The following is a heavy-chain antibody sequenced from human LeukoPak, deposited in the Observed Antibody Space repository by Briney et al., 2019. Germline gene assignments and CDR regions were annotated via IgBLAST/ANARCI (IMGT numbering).Heavy chain of an antibody. CDR1: GFTFSNYA. V-gene: IGHV3-23*01. CDR2: ISGSGGNT. D-gene: IGHD3-22*01. Sequence: GGSLRLSCAASGFTFSNYAMSWVRQTPGKGLEWVSAISGSGGNTYYADSVKGRFTISRDNAKNSLYLQMNSLRAEDTAVYYCARDFTDYYDSSGYFFDYWGQGTLVTVSS. CDR3: ARDFTDYYDSSGYFFDY. J-gene: IGHJ4*02.